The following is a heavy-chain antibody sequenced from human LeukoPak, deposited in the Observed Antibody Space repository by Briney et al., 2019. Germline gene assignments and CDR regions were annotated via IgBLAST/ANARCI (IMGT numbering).Heavy chain of an antibody. Sequence: PGGSLRLSCTASGFTFGDYAMSWVRQAPGKGLEWVGFIRSKAYGGTTEYAASVKGRFTISRDDSKSIAYLQMNSLKTEDTAVYYCTRGARGFDPWGQGTLVTVSS. CDR2: IRSKAYGGTT. J-gene: IGHJ5*02. V-gene: IGHV3-49*04. CDR1: GFTFGDYA. CDR3: TRGARGFDP.